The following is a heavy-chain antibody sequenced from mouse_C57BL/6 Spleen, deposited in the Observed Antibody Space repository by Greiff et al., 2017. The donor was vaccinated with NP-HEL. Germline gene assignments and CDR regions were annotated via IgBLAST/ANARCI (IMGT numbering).Heavy chain of an antibody. D-gene: IGHD1-1*01. CDR1: GYSITSGYY. CDR3: ARDTHYYGRSSYAMDY. J-gene: IGHJ4*01. V-gene: IGHV3-6*01. CDR2: ISYDGSN. Sequence: EVKLVESGPGLVKPSQSLSLTCSVTGYSITSGYYWNWIRQFPGNKLEWMGYISYDGSNNYNPSLKNRISITRDTSKNQFFLKLNSVTTEDTATYYCARDTHYYGRSSYAMDYWGQGTSVTVSS.